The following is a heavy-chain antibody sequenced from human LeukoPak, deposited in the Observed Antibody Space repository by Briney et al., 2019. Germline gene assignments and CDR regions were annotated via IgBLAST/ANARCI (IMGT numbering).Heavy chain of an antibody. CDR2: IYYSGST. CDR1: GGSINTYY. J-gene: IGHJ6*03. V-gene: IGHV4-59*08. Sequence: PSETLSLTCTVSGGSINTYYWSWIRQPPGKGLEWIGYIYYSGSTSYNPSLKSRITMSVDTSKNQFSLKLTSVTAADTAVYYCARHNGFDRGYYYYMDVWGKGTTVTVSS. CDR3: ARHNGFDRGYYYYMDV. D-gene: IGHD3-9*01.